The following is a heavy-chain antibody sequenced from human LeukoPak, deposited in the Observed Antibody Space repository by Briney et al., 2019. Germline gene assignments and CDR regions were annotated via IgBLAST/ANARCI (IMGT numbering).Heavy chain of an antibody. CDR1: GFTFSTFA. CDR2: IFPSGGEI. CDR3: ARVSGYYYYFDY. Sequence: GGSLRLSCAASGFTFSTFAMIWVRQPPGKGLEWVSSIFPSGGEIHYADSVRGRFTISRDNAKNSLYLQMNSLRAEDTAVYYCARVSGYYYYFDYWGQGTLVTVSS. J-gene: IGHJ4*02. D-gene: IGHD3-22*01. V-gene: IGHV3-21*01.